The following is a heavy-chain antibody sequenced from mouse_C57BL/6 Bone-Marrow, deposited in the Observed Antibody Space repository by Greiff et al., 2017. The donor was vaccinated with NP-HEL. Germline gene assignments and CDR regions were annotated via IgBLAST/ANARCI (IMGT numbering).Heavy chain of an antibody. CDR1: GYTFTSYD. D-gene: IGHD3-2*02. CDR3: ARWEAQGQAWFAY. CDR2: IYPRDGST. Sequence: VQLQQSGPELVKPGASVKLSCKASGYTFTSYDINWVKQRPGQGLEWIGWIYPRDGSTKYNEKFKGKATLTVDTSSSTAYMELHSLTSEDSAVYFCARWEAQGQAWFAYWGQGTLVTVSA. J-gene: IGHJ3*01. V-gene: IGHV1-85*01.